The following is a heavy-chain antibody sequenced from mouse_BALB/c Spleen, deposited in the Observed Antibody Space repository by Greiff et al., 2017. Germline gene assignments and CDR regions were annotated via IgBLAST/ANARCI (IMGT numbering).Heavy chain of an antibody. J-gene: IGHJ4*01. D-gene: IGHD2-3*01. V-gene: IGHV3-2*02. Sequence: ESGPGLVKPSQSLSLTCTVTGYSITSDYAWNWIRQFPGNKLEWMGYISYSGSTSYNPSLKSRISITRDTSKNQFFLQLNSVTTEDTATYYCARGLLGAMDYWGQGTSVTVSS. CDR3: ARGLLGAMDY. CDR1: GYSITSDYA. CDR2: ISYSGST.